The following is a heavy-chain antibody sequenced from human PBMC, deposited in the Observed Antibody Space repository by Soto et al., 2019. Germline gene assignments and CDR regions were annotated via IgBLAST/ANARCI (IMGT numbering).Heavy chain of an antibody. Sequence: PSETLSLTCTVSDGSISSSSYYWGWIRQPPGKGLEWIGSIYYSGSTYYNPSLKSRATISVDTSKNQFSLKLSSVTAADTAVYYCARPRTDYGEPYYYGMDVWGQGTTVTVSS. CDR3: ARPRTDYGEPYYYGMDV. CDR2: IYYSGST. V-gene: IGHV4-39*01. D-gene: IGHD4-17*01. CDR1: DGSISSSSYY. J-gene: IGHJ6*02.